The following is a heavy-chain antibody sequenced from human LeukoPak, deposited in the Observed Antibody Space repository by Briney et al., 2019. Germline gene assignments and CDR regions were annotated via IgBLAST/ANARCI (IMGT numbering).Heavy chain of an antibody. J-gene: IGHJ4*02. D-gene: IGHD3-22*01. Sequence: PSETLSLTCTVSGGSISSSSYYWGWIRQPPGKGREWIGSIYYSGSTYYNPSLKSRVTISVDKSKNQFSLKLSSVTAADTAVYYCARIAYDSSGPYFDYWGQGTLVTVSS. CDR1: GGSISSSSYY. CDR2: IYYSGST. V-gene: IGHV4-39*07. CDR3: ARIAYDSSGPYFDY.